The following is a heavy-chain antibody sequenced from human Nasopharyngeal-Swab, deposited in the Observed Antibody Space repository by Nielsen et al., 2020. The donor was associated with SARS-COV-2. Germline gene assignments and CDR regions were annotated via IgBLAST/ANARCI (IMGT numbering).Heavy chain of an antibody. J-gene: IGHJ4*02. CDR3: ARDRTAVALDY. D-gene: IGHD6-19*01. Sequence: GESLKISCAASGFTFSSYAMHWVRQAPGKGLEWVAVTSYDGSNEYYADSVKGRFTISRDKSKNTLYLQMNSLRAEDTAVYYCARDRTAVALDYWGQGTLVTVSS. V-gene: IGHV3-30-3*01. CDR2: TSYDGSNE. CDR1: GFTFSSYA.